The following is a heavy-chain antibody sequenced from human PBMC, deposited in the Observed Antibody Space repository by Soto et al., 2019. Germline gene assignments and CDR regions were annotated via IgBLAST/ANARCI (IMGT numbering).Heavy chain of an antibody. V-gene: IGHV3-30*18. J-gene: IGHJ4*02. D-gene: IGHD3-16*02. CDR3: AKDGGSYDYVWGSYPLGPPDY. Sequence: GGSLRLSCAASGFTFSSYGMHWVRQAPGKGLERVAVISYDGSNKYYADSVKGRFTISRDNSKNTLYLQMNSLRAEDTAVYYCAKDGGSYDYVWGSYPLGPPDYWGQGTLVTSPQ. CDR1: GFTFSSYG. CDR2: ISYDGSNK.